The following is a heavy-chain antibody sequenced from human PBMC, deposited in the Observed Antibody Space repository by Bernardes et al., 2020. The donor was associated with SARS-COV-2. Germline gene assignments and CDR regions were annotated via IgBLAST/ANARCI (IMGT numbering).Heavy chain of an antibody. CDR1: DDAIRSCSFY. CDR3: ARDGRISVPGTDYFDF. Sequence: SETLSLTCAVSDDAIRSCSFYWSWIRQPAGKGLEWVGRISASGSTNYNPSLKSRVTMSVDTSKNQFSLKLTSVTAADTAVYYCARDGRISVPGTDYFDFWGQGILVTVSS. D-gene: IGHD6-19*01. J-gene: IGHJ4*02. CDR2: ISASGST. V-gene: IGHV4-61*02.